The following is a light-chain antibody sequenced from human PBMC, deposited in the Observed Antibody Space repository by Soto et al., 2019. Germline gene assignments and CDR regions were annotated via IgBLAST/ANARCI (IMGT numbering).Light chain of an antibody. CDR2: DVS. J-gene: IGLJ1*01. V-gene: IGLV2-14*03. Sequence: QSVLTQPAPVSGSPGQSITISCTGTSSDVGAYNYVSWYQQHPGKAPKLMIYDVSNRPSGVSNRFSGSKSGNTASLTISGLQAEDEADYYCSSYTSSSTYVFGTGTKVTDL. CDR3: SSYTSSSTYV. CDR1: SSDVGAYNY.